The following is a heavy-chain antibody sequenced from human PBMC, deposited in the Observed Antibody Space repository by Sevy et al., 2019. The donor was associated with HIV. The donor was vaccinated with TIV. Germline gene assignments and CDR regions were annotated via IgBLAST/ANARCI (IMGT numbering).Heavy chain of an antibody. V-gene: IGHV3-21*01. D-gene: IGHD2-2*01. J-gene: IGHJ4*02. CDR1: GFTFSNYA. CDR2: ISASSNYI. Sequence: GGSLRLSCAASGFTFSNYAMNWVRQAPGKGLEWVSFISASSNYIYYADSLKGRFTNSRDNAKNSLYLQMNSLRAEDTAVYYCARGAGIDCRGSSCYLDFDFWCQGTLVTVSS. CDR3: ARGAGIDCRGSSCYLDFDF.